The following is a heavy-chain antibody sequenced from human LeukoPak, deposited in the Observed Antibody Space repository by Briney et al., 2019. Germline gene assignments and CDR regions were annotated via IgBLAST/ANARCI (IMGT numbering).Heavy chain of an antibody. J-gene: IGHJ4*02. V-gene: IGHV3-66*01. D-gene: IGHD3-22*01. CDR2: IYSGGST. CDR1: GFTFSSYV. Sequence: PGGSLRLSCAASGFTFSSYVMSWVRQAPGKGLEWVSGIYSGGSTYYADSVKGRFTISRDNSKNTLYLQMNSLRAEDTAVYYCYSMIVVEIRVINDYWGQGTLVTVSS. CDR3: YSMIVVEIRVINDY.